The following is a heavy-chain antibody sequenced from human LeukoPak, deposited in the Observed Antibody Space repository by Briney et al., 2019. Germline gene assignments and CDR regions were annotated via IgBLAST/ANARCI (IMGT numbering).Heavy chain of an antibody. CDR1: GGSISSYY. J-gene: IGHJ6*03. V-gene: IGHV4-4*09. Sequence: SETLSLTCTVSGGSISSYYWNWIRQPPGQGPELDGFLYSSWTTNYSPSLKSRVTISVDTSNNQFSLKLTSVTAADTAVYYCARLSQISGGYYSRGYSYIDVWGKGTTVTVSS. CDR2: LYSSWTT. D-gene: IGHD3-3*01. CDR3: ARLSQISGGYYSRGYSYIDV.